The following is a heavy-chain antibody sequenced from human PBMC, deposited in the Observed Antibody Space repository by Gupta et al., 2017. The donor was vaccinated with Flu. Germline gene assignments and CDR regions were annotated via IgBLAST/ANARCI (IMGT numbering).Heavy chain of an antibody. CDR1: A. J-gene: IGHJ5*02. CDR3: ARDFQCRSATCHGWFDP. D-gene: IGHD1-26*01. CDR2: ISNNGSEK. V-gene: IGHV3-30-3*01. Sequence: ARHWVRQAPGKGLEWVSVISNNGSEKYYADSVEGRFTISRDNSKNSLYLQMNSLKTEDTAVYFCARDFQCRSATCHGWFDPWGQGTLVTVSS.